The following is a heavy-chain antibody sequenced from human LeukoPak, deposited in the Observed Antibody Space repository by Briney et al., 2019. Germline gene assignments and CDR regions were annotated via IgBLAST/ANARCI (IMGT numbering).Heavy chain of an antibody. CDR3: AKDPWGGQWLVQGYFDY. Sequence: GGSLRLSCAASGFTFSSYGMHWVRQAPGKGLEWVAFIRYDGSNKYYADSVKGRFTISRDNSKNTLYLQMNSLRAEDTAVYYCAKDPWGGQWLVQGYFDYWGQGTLVTVSS. CDR2: IRYDGSNK. D-gene: IGHD6-19*01. V-gene: IGHV3-30*02. J-gene: IGHJ4*02. CDR1: GFTFSSYG.